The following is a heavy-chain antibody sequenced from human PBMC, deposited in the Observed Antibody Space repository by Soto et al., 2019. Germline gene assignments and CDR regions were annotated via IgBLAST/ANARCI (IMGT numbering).Heavy chain of an antibody. D-gene: IGHD4-17*01. CDR3: AKDLDYGDYVGFQH. J-gene: IGHJ1*01. V-gene: IGHV3-9*01. CDR2: ISWNSGSI. CDR1: GFTFDDYA. Sequence: EVQLVASGGGLVQPGRSLRLSCAASGFTFDDYAMHWVRQAPGKGLEWVSGISWNSGSIGYADSVKGRFTISRDNAKNSLYLQMNSLRAEDTALYYCAKDLDYGDYVGFQHWGQGTLVTVSS.